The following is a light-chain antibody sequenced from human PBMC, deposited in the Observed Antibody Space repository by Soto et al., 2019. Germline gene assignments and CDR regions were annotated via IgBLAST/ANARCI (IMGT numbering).Light chain of an antibody. J-gene: IGLJ2*01. V-gene: IGLV1-51*01. CDR1: SFNIGDNY. Sequence: QSVLTQPPPVSAAPGQKVTISCSGSSFNIGDNYVSWYQHLPGTAPKLLIYDNTKRPSGIPDRFSGSKSGTSATLGITGLQTGDEADYYCGTWDSSLSAVVFGGGTKLTVL. CDR3: GTWDSSLSAVV. CDR2: DNT.